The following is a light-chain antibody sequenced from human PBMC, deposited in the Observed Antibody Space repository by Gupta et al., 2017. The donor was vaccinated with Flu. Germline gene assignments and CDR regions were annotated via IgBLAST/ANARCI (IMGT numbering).Light chain of an antibody. CDR3: QQAYTTPQT. CDR1: QSINSY. Sequence: MQMTPSPSSLSASGGDRVTITCWASQSINSYLNWYQQKSVKAPKLLLYVAYSLQSGVSSRLSGCGSGTDFTLTINKLRREDFATYYCQQAYTTPQTFGPGTKVEIK. J-gene: IGKJ1*01. V-gene: IGKV1-39*01. CDR2: VAY.